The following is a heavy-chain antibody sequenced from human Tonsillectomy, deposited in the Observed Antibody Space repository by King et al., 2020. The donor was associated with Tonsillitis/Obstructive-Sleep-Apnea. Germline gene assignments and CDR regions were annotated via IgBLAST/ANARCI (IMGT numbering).Heavy chain of an antibody. Sequence: QLQESGPGLEKPSETLSLTCTVSGGSISSSSYYWGWIRQPPGKGLEWIGRIYYSGSTYYNPSLKSRVTISVDTSKNQFSLKLSSVTAADAAVYYCARNTGYSTYPFDYWGQGTLVTVSS. CDR2: IYYSGST. D-gene: IGHD6-13*01. V-gene: IGHV4-39*01. CDR1: GGSISSSSYY. J-gene: IGHJ4*02. CDR3: ARNTGYSTYPFDY.